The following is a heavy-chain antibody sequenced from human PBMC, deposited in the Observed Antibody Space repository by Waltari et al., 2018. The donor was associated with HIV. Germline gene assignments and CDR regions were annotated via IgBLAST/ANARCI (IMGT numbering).Heavy chain of an antibody. D-gene: IGHD6-19*01. J-gene: IGHJ5*02. V-gene: IGHV3-30*18. Sequence: QVQLVESGGGVVQPGRSLRLSCAASGFTFSSYGMHWVRQAPGKGRECVAVISDDGSNKYYADSVQGRFTISRDNSKNTLYLQMNSLRAEETAVYYCAKAVAGTVMLDPWGQGTLVTVSS. CDR3: AKAVAGTVMLDP. CDR2: ISDDGSNK. CDR1: GFTFSSYG.